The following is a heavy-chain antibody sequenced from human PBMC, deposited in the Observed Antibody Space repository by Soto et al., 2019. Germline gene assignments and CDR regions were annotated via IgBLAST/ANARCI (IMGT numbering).Heavy chain of an antibody. D-gene: IGHD3-22*01. J-gene: IGHJ4*02. CDR1: EFSFRNYA. CDR2: LTGSSSNI. CDR3: VKDRNTVIGNYYFDY. V-gene: IGHV3-23*01. Sequence: GGSLRVSCSASEFSFRNYAMSWVRQPPLKGLEWISTLTGSSSNIYYADSVKGRFAISRDNRKNSLYLQMNSLTTEDTALYYCVKDRNTVIGNYYFDYWGQGTLVTISP.